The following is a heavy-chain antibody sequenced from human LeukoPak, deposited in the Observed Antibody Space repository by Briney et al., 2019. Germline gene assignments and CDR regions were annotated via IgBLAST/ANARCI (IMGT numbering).Heavy chain of an antibody. V-gene: IGHV1-2*02. J-gene: IGHJ3*02. CDR3: ASVSGSYFDAFDI. CDR2: INPNSGGT. D-gene: IGHD1-26*01. CDR1: GYTFTGYY. Sequence: ASVKVSCKASGYTFTGYYMHWVRQAPGQGREWMGWINPNSGGTNYAQKFQGRVTMTRDTSISAAYMELSRLRSDDTAVYYCASVSGSYFDAFDIWAQETMVTVSS.